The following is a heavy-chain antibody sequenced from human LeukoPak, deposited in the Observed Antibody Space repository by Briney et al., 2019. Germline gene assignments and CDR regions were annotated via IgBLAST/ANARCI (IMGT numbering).Heavy chain of an antibody. Sequence: SETLSLTCTVSGGSISSYYWSWIRQPPGKGLERIGYIYYSGSTNYNPSLKSRVTISVDTSKNQFSLKLSSVTAADTAVYYCASNRHSSSWYGWYFDLWGRDTLVTVSS. J-gene: IGHJ2*01. CDR3: ASNRHSSSWYGWYFDL. D-gene: IGHD6-13*01. CDR1: GGSISSYY. V-gene: IGHV4-59*01. CDR2: IYYSGST.